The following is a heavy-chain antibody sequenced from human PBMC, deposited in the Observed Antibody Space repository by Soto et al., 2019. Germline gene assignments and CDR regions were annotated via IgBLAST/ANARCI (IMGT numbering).Heavy chain of an antibody. V-gene: IGHV3-53*01. CDR3: ARDRPTAQNYYYYYGMDV. CDR2: IYSGGST. D-gene: IGHD5-18*01. Sequence: LRLSCAASGFTVSSNYMSWVRQAPGKGLEWVSVIYSGGSTYYADSVKGRFTISRDNSKNTLYLQMNSLRAEDTAVYYCARDRPTAQNYYYYYGMDVWGQGTTVTVSS. J-gene: IGHJ6*02. CDR1: GFTVSSNY.